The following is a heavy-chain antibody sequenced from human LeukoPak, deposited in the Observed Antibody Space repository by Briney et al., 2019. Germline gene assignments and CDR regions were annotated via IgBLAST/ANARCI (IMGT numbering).Heavy chain of an antibody. J-gene: IGHJ5*02. CDR3: VKDLGELAAAGRDP. CDR2: ISSNGGST. D-gene: IGHD6-13*01. CDR1: GFTFSSYA. V-gene: IGHV3-64D*06. Sequence: GGSLRLSCSASGFTFSSYAMHGVRQAPGKGLEYVSAISSNGGSTYYADSVKGRFTISRDNSKDTLYLQMSSLRAEDTAVYYCVKDLGELAAAGRDPWGQGTLVTVSS.